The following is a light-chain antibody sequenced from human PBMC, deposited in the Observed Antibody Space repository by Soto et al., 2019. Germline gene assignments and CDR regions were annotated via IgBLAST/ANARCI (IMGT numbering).Light chain of an antibody. J-gene: IGKJ1*01. CDR3: QQYKKWPLT. Sequence: EVVMTQSPATLSVSRGDGAALSCRASQGVGSNLAWYQQKPGQAPRLLVYGASTRATGVPARFSGSGSGTEFTLTISSLGSEDFAVYYCQQYKKWPLTFGQGTKVEIK. V-gene: IGKV3-15*01. CDR1: QGVGSN. CDR2: GAS.